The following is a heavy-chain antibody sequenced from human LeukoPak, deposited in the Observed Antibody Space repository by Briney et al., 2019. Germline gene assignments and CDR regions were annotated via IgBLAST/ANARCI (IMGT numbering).Heavy chain of an antibody. Sequence: ASVKVSCKASGYTFTSYYMHWVRQAPGQGLEWMGIINPSGGSTSYAQKFQGRVTMTRDTSTSTVYMELSSLRSEDTAVYYCARDMLRGNYYYYGMDVWGQGTTVTVSS. CDR2: INPSGGST. V-gene: IGHV1-46*01. J-gene: IGHJ6*02. CDR1: GYTFTSYY. D-gene: IGHD3-10*01. CDR3: ARDMLRGNYYYYGMDV.